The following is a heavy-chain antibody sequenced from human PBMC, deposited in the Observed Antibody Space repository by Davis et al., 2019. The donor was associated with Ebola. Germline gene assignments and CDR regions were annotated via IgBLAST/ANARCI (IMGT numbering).Heavy chain of an antibody. J-gene: IGHJ6*02. CDR1: GFIFRNYV. Sequence: GESLKISCETSGFIFRNYVMSWVRQAPGKGLEWVANIKQDGSEKYYVDSVQGRFTISRDNSKNTLYLQMGSLRDEDTAVYYCARDPTYGPYYYYGMDVWGHGTTVTVSS. CDR2: IKQDGSEK. D-gene: IGHD2-8*01. V-gene: IGHV3-7*01. CDR3: ARDPTYGPYYYYGMDV.